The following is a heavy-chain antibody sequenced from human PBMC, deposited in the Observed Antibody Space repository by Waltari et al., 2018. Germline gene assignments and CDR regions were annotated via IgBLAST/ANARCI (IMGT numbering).Heavy chain of an antibody. D-gene: IGHD3-16*01. V-gene: IGHV1-46*01. CDR3: AREDLGYYYMDV. CDR1: GYTFTSYY. J-gene: IGHJ6*03. Sequence: QVQLVQSGAEVKKPGASVKVSCKASGYTFTSYYMHWVRQAPGQGLEWMGIINPSGGSTSYAQKFQGRVTMTRDTSTSTFYMELSSLRSEDTAVYYCAREDLGYYYMDVWGKGTTVTVSS. CDR2: INPSGGST.